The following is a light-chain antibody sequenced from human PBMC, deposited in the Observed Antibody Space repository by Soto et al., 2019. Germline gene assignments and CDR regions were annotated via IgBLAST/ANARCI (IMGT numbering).Light chain of an antibody. V-gene: IGKV1D-13*01. CDR3: QQFNNYPLT. CDR2: GAS. Sequence: AIQLTQSPSSLSASEGDRVTITCRASQGISSAVAWYQQKPGKPPKLLMYGASSLESGVPPRFSGSGSGTDFTLSISSLQPEDFATYYCQQFNNYPLTFGQGTRLEIK. J-gene: IGKJ5*01. CDR1: QGISSA.